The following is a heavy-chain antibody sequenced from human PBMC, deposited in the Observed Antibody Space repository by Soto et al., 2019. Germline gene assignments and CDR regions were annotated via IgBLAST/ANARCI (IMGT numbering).Heavy chain of an antibody. Sequence: EVQLVESGGGLIQPGGSLKLSCAASGFTVGNNYMSWVRQAPGKGLEWVSLIYSTGTTKYADSVKGRFTVSRDNAKNALYMQMNILRAEDTAVYYCANDGRGSGSHYHSFGYWGHGTLVTVAS. CDR2: IYSTGTT. J-gene: IGHJ4*01. CDR1: GFTVGNNY. V-gene: IGHV3-53*01. D-gene: IGHD3-10*01. CDR3: ANDGRGSGSHYHSFGY.